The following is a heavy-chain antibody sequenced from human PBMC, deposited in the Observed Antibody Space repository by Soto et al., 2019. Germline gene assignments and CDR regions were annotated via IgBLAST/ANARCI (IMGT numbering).Heavy chain of an antibody. CDR1: GYGFTTYG. V-gene: IGHV1-18*01. CDR3: ARGRYRDP. Sequence: QVHLVQSGAEVKKPGASVKVSCKGSGYGFTTYGITWVRQAPGHGLEWRAWISAHNGNTNYAHKLQPRVTVTRDTSTRTAYMELRSLRFDGTGVYYCARGRYRDPWGQGALVTVSS. D-gene: IGHD1-1*01. CDR2: ISAHNGNT. J-gene: IGHJ5*02.